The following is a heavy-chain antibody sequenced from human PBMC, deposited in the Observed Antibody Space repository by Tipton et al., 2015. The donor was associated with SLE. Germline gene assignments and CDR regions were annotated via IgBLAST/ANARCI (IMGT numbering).Heavy chain of an antibody. D-gene: IGHD6-13*01. J-gene: IGHJ4*02. CDR2: VYYTGNT. V-gene: IGHV4-39*07. CDR3: ARGGGDSSSCQDFDR. CDR1: GDSISSSSYY. Sequence: TLSLTCIVSGDSISSSSYYWGWIRQPPGKGLEWVGTVYYTGNTFYNPSLKSRVTISVDTSKNQFSLNLSSVTAADTAVYYCARGGGDSSSCQDFDRWGQGILVTVSS.